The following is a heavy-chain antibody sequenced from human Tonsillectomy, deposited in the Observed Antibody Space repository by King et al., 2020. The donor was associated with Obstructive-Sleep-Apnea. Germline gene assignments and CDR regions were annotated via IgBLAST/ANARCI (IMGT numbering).Heavy chain of an antibody. Sequence: VQLVESGGGLVKPGGSLRLSCAASGFTFSDYYMSWIRQAPGKGLEWVSDISSSSSYTNYADSVKGRFTISRDNAKNSLYLQMNSLRGEDTAVYYCVRRKVTTAADAFDLWGQGTMVTVSS. D-gene: IGHD4-17*01. CDR1: GFTFSDYY. J-gene: IGHJ3*01. CDR2: ISSSSSYT. CDR3: VRRKVTTAADAFDL. V-gene: IGHV3-11*06.